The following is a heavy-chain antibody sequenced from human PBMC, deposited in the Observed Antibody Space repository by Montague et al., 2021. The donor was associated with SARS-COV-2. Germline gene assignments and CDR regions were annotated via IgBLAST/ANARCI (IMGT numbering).Heavy chain of an antibody. Sequence: SETLSLTCAVSRGSFSNYYWTWIRQSPGKGLEWIGEINQGGAPNYTPSLKSRVTMSLDTSKKQNSLKLNSVTVADTAVFFCARGRPVQGSFRHFDSISSGALDIWAQGSLVIVSS. CDR3: ARGRPVQGSFRHFDSISSGALDI. J-gene: IGHJ3*02. CDR2: INQGGAP. V-gene: IGHV4-34*01. D-gene: IGHD3-9*01. CDR1: RGSFSNYY.